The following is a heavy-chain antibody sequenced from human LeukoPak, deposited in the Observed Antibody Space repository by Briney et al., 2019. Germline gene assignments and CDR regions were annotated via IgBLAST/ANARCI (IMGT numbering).Heavy chain of an antibody. CDR3: AKDIRDGVQLWLIGGYACDI. V-gene: IGHV3-9*01. Sequence: PGRSLRLSCAASGFTFAVYAVHWGRQGPGKGLERVSGISWNSGSIGYADSVKGRFTISRDNAKNSLYLQMNSLRAEDTALYYCAKDIRDGVQLWLIGGYACDIWGQGTMVTVSS. D-gene: IGHD5-18*01. CDR2: ISWNSGSI. J-gene: IGHJ3*02. CDR1: GFTFAVYA.